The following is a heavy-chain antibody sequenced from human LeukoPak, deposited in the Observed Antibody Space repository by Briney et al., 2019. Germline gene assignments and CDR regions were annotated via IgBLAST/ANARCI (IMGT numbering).Heavy chain of an antibody. Sequence: PGGSLRLSCAASGFTFSSYGMHWVRQAPGKGLEWVAFIRYDGSNKYYADSVKGRFTISRDNSKNTLYLQMNSLRAEDTAVHYCAKDGSIAAAGTFDYWGQGTLVTVSS. CDR1: GFTFSSYG. CDR3: AKDGSIAAAGTFDY. V-gene: IGHV3-30*02. D-gene: IGHD6-13*01. CDR2: IRYDGSNK. J-gene: IGHJ4*02.